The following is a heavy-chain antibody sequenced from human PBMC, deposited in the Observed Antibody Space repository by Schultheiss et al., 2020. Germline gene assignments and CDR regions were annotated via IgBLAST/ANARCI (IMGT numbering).Heavy chain of an antibody. CDR3: ARDFHFDY. CDR1: GFIFSDYN. Sequence: GESLKISCTVSGFIFSDYNMNWVRQAPGKGLEWVSSISRGGSDIYYAESVKGRFTISRDNAKNSLYLQMNSLTAEDTAVYYCARDFHFDYWGQGTLVTVSS. V-gene: IGHV3-21*01. CDR2: ISRGGSDI. J-gene: IGHJ4*02. D-gene: IGHD2/OR15-2a*01.